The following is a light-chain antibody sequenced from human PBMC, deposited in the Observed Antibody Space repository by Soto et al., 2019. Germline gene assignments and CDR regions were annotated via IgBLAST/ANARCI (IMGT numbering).Light chain of an antibody. CDR1: QSINIW. CDR3: QHYNTYSYT. Sequence: DIQMPQSPSTLSASVGDRVTITCRASQSINIWLAWYQHKAGKAPKLQIYDASTSENRVTLRFSGSGSGTELTRTSSGLKTDDFAAYYCQHYNTYSYTFGQGTMLVIK. V-gene: IGKV1-5*01. J-gene: IGKJ2*01. CDR2: DAS.